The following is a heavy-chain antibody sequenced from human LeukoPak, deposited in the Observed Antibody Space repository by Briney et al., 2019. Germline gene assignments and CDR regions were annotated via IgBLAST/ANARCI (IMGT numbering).Heavy chain of an antibody. Sequence: PSETLSLTCTVSGGSISSYYWGWIRQPPGKGLEWIGSIYYSGSTYYNPSLKSRVTISVDTSKNQFSLKLSSVTAADTAVYYCARDDRTGTTSFDYWGQGTLVTVSS. D-gene: IGHD1-1*01. V-gene: IGHV4-39*07. CDR2: IYYSGST. CDR1: GGSISSYY. CDR3: ARDDRTGTTSFDY. J-gene: IGHJ4*02.